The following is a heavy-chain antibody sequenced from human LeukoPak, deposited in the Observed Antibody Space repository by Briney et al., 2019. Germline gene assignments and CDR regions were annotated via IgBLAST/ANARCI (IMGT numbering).Heavy chain of an antibody. CDR1: GYTFTSYD. Sequence: SVKVSCKASGYTFTSYDINWVRQATGQGLEWMGWMNPNSGNTGYAQKFQGRVTMTRNTSISTAYMELSSLRSEDTAVYYCARGGSGYDFWSGYYRYNWFDPWGQGTLVTVSS. V-gene: IGHV1-8*01. CDR3: ARGGSGYDFWSGYYRYNWFDP. J-gene: IGHJ5*02. D-gene: IGHD3-3*01. CDR2: MNPNSGNT.